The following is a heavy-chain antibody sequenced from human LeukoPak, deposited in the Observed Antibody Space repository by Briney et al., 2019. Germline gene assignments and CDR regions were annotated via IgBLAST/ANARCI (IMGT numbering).Heavy chain of an antibody. Sequence: ASVKVSCKASGYTVTGYYMHWVRQAPGQGLEWMGWINPNSGGTSYAQKFQGRVTMTRDTSISTAYMELSRLRSDDTAVYYCARDGGPTDFDYWGQGTLVTVSS. CDR2: INPNSGGT. V-gene: IGHV1-2*02. CDR1: GYTVTGYY. CDR3: ARDGGPTDFDY. D-gene: IGHD3-16*01. J-gene: IGHJ4*02.